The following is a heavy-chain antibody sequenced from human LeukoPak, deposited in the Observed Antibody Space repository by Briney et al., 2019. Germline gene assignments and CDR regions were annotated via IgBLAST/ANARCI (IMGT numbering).Heavy chain of an antibody. CDR3: ARAGNWFDP. D-gene: IGHD6-19*01. CDR1: GGSISSSSYY. CDR2: IYYSGST. Sequence: PSETLSLTCTVSGGSISSSSYYWGWIRQPPGKGLEWIGSIYYSGSTYYNPSLKSRVTISVDTSKNQFSLKLSSMTAADTAVYYCARAGNWFDPWGQGTLVTVSS. J-gene: IGHJ5*02. V-gene: IGHV4-39*01.